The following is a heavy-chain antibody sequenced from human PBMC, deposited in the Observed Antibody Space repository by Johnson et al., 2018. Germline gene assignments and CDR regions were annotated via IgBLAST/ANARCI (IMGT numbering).Heavy chain of an antibody. CDR1: GFTFSSYW. V-gene: IGHV3-7*01. D-gene: IGHD7-27*01. CDR2: INQDETKK. CDR3: ARPHWEDNI. Sequence: VQLVESGGGLVQPGGSLRLSCAASGFTFSSYWMSWARQAPGKGLEWVANINQDETKKYYVDSVNGRFTIARDNAQNSLYLQRNSLRAGEAAVYYCARPHWEDNIWGQGTMVTVSS. J-gene: IGHJ3*02.